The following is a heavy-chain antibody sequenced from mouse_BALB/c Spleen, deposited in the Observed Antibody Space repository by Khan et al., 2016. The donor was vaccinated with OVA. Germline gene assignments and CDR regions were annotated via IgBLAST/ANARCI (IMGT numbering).Heavy chain of an antibody. CDR2: IWSDGST. D-gene: IGHD2-10*01. V-gene: IGHV2-6-1*01. CDR1: GFSLTNYG. J-gene: IGHJ4*01. Sequence: QVQLKESGPGLVAPSQSLSITCTISGFSLTNYGVHWVRQPPGKGLEWLVVIWSDGSTTYNSALKSRLTINKDNSKNQVFLEMNSLQTDDTAMYFCARQPYYHYNLMVYWGQGTSVTVSS. CDR3: ARQPYYHYNLMVY.